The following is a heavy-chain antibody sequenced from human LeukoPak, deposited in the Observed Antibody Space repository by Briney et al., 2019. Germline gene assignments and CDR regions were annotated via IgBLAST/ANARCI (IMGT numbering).Heavy chain of an antibody. CDR2: INPNSGGT. V-gene: IGHV1-2*02. D-gene: IGHD5-18*01. J-gene: IGHJ2*01. CDR1: GYTFTGYY. Sequence: ASVKVSCKASGYTFTGYYMHWVRQAPGQGLEWMGWINPNSGGTNYAQKFQGRVTMTRDTSISTAYMELSRLRSDDTAVYYCARGGRVDTAMVKNFDLWGRGTLVTVSS. CDR3: ARGGRVDTAMVKNFDL.